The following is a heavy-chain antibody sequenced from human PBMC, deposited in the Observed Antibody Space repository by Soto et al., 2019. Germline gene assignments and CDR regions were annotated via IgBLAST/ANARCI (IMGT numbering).Heavy chain of an antibody. J-gene: IGHJ4*02. D-gene: IGHD2-2*01. CDR1: GGSFSGYY. CDR2: INHSGST. CDR3: ARDIVVVPAAYFDY. Sequence: SETLSLTCAVYGGSFSGYYWSWIRQPPGKGLEWIGEINHSGSTNYNPSLKSRVTISVDTSKNQFSLKLSSVTAADTAVYYCARDIVVVPAAYFDYWGQGTLVTVSS. V-gene: IGHV4-34*01.